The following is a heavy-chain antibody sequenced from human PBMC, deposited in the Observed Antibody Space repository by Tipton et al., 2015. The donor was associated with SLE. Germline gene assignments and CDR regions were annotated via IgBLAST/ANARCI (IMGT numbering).Heavy chain of an antibody. J-gene: IGHJ4*02. V-gene: IGHV4-59*01. D-gene: IGHD6-13*01. CDR1: GGSISSYY. CDR3: ARVRRDSSSWGLDY. CDR2: IYYTGGT. Sequence: LRLSCTVYGGSISSYYWSWIRQPPGKGLEWIGYIYYTGGTSYNPSLKSRVTISVDTSKNRFSLNLSSVTAAGTAVYYCARVRRDSSSWGLDYWGQGTLITVSS.